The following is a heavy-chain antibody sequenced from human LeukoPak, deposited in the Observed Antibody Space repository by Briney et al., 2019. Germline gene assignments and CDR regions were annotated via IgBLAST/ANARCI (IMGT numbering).Heavy chain of an antibody. CDR1: GGSFSGYY. CDR3: ARGGTLYGVYRATQYFMHV. D-gene: IGHD5/OR15-5a*01. Sequence: SETLSLTCAVYGGSFSGYYWTWIRQPLGKGPEWIGEIDDSGSTSYNPSLKSRITISVDTSKNQFSLRLSSVTAADTAVYYCARGGTLYGVYRATQYFMHVWGEGTTVTVSS. J-gene: IGHJ6*03. CDR2: IDDSGST. V-gene: IGHV4-34*01.